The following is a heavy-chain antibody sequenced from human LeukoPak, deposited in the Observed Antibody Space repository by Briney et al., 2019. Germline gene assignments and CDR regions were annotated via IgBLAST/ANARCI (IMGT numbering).Heavy chain of an antibody. CDR3: AKDQGRSRLRFLEWLLLDY. CDR2: ISGSGGST. D-gene: IGHD3-3*01. J-gene: IGHJ4*02. V-gene: IGHV3-23*01. Sequence: GGSLRLSCAASGFTFSNYAMSWVRQAPGKGLEWVSAISGSGGSTYYADSVKGRFTISRDNSKNTLYLQMNSLRAEDTAVYYCAKDQGRSRLRFLEWLLLDYWGQGTLVTVSS. CDR1: GFTFSNYA.